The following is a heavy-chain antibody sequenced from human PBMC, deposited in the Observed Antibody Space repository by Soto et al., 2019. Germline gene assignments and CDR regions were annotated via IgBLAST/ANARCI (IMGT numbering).Heavy chain of an antibody. J-gene: IGHJ5*02. CDR2: INPSGGST. Sequence: ASVKVSCKASGYTFTSYYMHWVRQAPGQGLEWMGIINPSGGSTSYAQKFQGRVTMTRATSTSTVYMELSSLRSEDTAVYYCAREGAALTYWFDPWGQGTLVTVSS. D-gene: IGHD3-16*01. V-gene: IGHV1-46*01. CDR1: GYTFTSYY. CDR3: AREGAALTYWFDP.